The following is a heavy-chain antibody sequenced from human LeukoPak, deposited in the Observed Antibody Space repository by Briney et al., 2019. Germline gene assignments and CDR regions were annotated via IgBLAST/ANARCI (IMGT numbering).Heavy chain of an antibody. J-gene: IGHJ4*02. CDR1: GYTFTGYD. V-gene: IGHV1-8*01. D-gene: IGHD3-10*01. CDR3: ARGVTMVRGGGVIDY. CDR2: MNPNSGNT. Sequence: ASVKVSCKPSGYTFTGYDINWVRQATGQGLEWMGWMNPNSGNTGYAQKFQGRVTMTRNTSISTAYMELSSLRSEDTAVCYCARGVTMVRGGGVIDYWGQGTLVTVSS.